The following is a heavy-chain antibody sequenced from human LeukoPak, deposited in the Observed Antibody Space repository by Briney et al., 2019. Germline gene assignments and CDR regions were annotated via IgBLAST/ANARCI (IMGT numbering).Heavy chain of an antibody. CDR1: GFTFSSYA. D-gene: IGHD5-18*01. V-gene: IGHV3-23*01. CDR2: ISGSGGST. J-gene: IGHJ4*02. CDR3: AKEHRYSYGYSESFDY. Sequence: PGGSLRLSCAASGFTFSSYAMSWVRQAPGKGLEWVSAISGSGGSTYYADSVKGRFTISRDNSKNTLYLQMNSLRAEDTAVYYCAKEHRYSYGYSESFDYWGQGTLVTVSS.